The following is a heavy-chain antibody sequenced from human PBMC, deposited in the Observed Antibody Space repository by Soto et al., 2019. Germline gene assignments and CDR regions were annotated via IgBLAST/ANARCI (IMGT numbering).Heavy chain of an antibody. D-gene: IGHD3-22*01. J-gene: IGHJ4*02. CDR3: ARVGPAHYYDSSGYYSPLDY. CDR2: IYYSGST. V-gene: IGHV4-39*01. Sequence: PSETLSLTCTVSGGSISSSSYYWGWIRQPPGKGLEWIGSIYYSGSTYYNPSLKSRVTISVDTSKNQFPLKLSSVTAADTAVYYCARVGPAHYYDSSGYYSPLDYWGQGTLVTVSS. CDR1: GGSISSSSYY.